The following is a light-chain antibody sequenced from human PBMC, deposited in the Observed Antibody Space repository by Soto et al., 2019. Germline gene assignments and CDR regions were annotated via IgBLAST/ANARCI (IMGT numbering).Light chain of an antibody. CDR2: DAS. CDR3: QQYGSSPWT. V-gene: IGKV3-20*01. CDR1: QSVSSNY. Sequence: EIVLTQSPATLSLSPGERATLSCRASQSVSSNYLAWYQQKPGQAPRLLMYDASSRATGIPDRFSGSGSGTDFTLTISRLEPEDFAVYYCQQYGSSPWTFGQGTKVDIK. J-gene: IGKJ1*01.